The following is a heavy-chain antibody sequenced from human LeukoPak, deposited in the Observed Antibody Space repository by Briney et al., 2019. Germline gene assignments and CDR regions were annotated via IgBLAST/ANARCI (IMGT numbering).Heavy chain of an antibody. Sequence: SETLSLTCTVSGGSISSYYWSWIRQPPGKGLEWIGEINHSGSTNYNPSLKSRVTISVDTSKNQFSLKLSSVTAADTAVYYCARAHMVRGVNFDYWGQGTLVTVSS. CDR2: INHSGST. CDR3: ARAHMVRGVNFDY. V-gene: IGHV4-34*01. J-gene: IGHJ4*02. D-gene: IGHD3-10*01. CDR1: GGSISSYY.